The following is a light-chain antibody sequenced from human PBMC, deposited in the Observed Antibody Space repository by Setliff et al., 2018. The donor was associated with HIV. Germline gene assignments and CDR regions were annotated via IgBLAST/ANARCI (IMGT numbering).Light chain of an antibody. CDR2: AVS. V-gene: IGLV2-14*03. CDR1: SSDVGGYNY. J-gene: IGLJ2*01. CDR3: SSYTSSSTL. Sequence: QSVLTQPASVSGSPGQSITISCTGTSSDVGGYNYVSWYQQYPGKAPKLMIYAVSNRPSGVSNRFSGSKSGNTASLTISGLQAEDAADYYCSSYTSSSTLFGGGTKVTVL.